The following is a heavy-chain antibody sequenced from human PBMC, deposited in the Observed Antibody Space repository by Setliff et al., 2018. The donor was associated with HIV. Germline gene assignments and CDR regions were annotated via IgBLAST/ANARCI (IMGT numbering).Heavy chain of an antibody. D-gene: IGHD3-3*01. V-gene: IGHV3-23*01. CDR1: GFTFNNYA. Sequence: GGSLRLSCAAFGFTFNNYAMNWVRQAPGKGLEWVSGISGNGGNTLYADSVKGRFTISRDTSRNTLYLQMNSLRADDTAFYYCTRRFGLADNAFDLWGQGTMVTVSS. J-gene: IGHJ3*01. CDR2: ISGNGGNT. CDR3: TRRFGLADNAFDL.